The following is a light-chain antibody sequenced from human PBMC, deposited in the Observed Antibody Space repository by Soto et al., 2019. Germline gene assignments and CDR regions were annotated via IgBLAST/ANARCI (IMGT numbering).Light chain of an antibody. Sequence: QSALTQPASVSVSPGQSITIACTGTSSDVGSYNLVSWYQQHPGKAPKLMIYEGSKRPSGVSNRFSGSKSGNTASLTISGLQAEDEADYYCCSYAGSSTFLYVFGTGTKLTVL. V-gene: IGLV2-23*03. CDR1: SSDVGSYNL. CDR3: CSYAGSSTFLYV. J-gene: IGLJ1*01. CDR2: EGS.